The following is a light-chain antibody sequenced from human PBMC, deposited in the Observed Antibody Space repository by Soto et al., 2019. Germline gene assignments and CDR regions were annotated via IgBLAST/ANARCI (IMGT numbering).Light chain of an antibody. CDR2: EVS. Sequence: QSVLTQPASVSGSPGQSITISCTGTSSDVGGYNYVSWYQQHPGKAPKLMIYEVSNRPSGVSNRFSGSKSGNTASLTISGLQAEDEADYYCSSYPSSSPYVFGSGTNFTVL. CDR1: SSDVGGYNY. V-gene: IGLV2-14*01. J-gene: IGLJ1*01. CDR3: SSYPSSSPYV.